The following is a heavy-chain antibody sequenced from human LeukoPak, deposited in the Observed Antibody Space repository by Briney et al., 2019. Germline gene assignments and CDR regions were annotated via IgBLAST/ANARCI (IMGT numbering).Heavy chain of an antibody. Sequence: ASVKVSCKASGFTFIPSAMEWVRQARGQRLEWIGWIVVGSGNTNYAQKFQERVTITRDMSTNTAYMELSSLRSEDTAVYYCAAVGGVEATKSTFYNWGQGEIITVSS. CDR3: AAVGGVEATKSTFYN. CDR1: GFTFIPSA. CDR2: IVVGSGNT. D-gene: IGHD1-26*01. J-gene: IGHJ3*02. V-gene: IGHV1-58*02.